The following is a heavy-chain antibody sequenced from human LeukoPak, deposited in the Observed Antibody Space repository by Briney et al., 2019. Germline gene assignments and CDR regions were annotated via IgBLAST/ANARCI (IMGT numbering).Heavy chain of an antibody. Sequence: GWSLRLSCAASGFTFSSYAMRWVRQAPGKGLEWVSAISGSGGSTYYAASVKGRFTISRDNSKNTLYLQMNSLRAADTAVYYCAKVLLWYGELLYDAFDIWGQGTMVTVSS. D-gene: IGHD3-10*01. CDR3: AKVLLWYGELLYDAFDI. V-gene: IGHV3-23*01. CDR2: ISGSGGST. CDR1: GFTFSSYA. J-gene: IGHJ3*02.